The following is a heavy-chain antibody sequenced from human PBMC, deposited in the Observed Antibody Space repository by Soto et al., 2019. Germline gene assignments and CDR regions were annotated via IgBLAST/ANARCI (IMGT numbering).Heavy chain of an antibody. Sequence: PGGSLRLSCAASGFTFSSYAMIWVRQAPGKGLEWVSAISASGGNTYYADSVKGRFTISRDNSKNTLYLHMNSLRAEDTAVYFCAKSYSYAGSGPYRMDVWGQETTVT. J-gene: IGHJ6*02. CDR2: ISASGGNT. D-gene: IGHD3-22*01. V-gene: IGHV3-23*01. CDR3: AKSYSYAGSGPYRMDV. CDR1: GFTFSSYA.